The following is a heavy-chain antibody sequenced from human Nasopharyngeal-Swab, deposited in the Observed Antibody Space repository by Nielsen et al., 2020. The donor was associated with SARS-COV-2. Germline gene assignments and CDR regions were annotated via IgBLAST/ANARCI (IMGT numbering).Heavy chain of an antibody. CDR3: ARDLSYYGSGSPSY. CDR2: INPSGGST. CDR1: GYTFTSYY. D-gene: IGHD3-10*01. Sequence: ASVKVSCKASGYTFTSYYMHWVRQAPGQGLEWMGIINPSGGSTSYAQKLQGRVTMTTDTSTSTAYMELRSLRSDDTAVYYCARDLSYYGSGSPSYWGQGTLVTVSS. V-gene: IGHV1-46*01. J-gene: IGHJ4*02.